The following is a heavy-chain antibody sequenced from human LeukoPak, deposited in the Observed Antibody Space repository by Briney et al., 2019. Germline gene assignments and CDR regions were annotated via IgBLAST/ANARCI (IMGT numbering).Heavy chain of an antibody. J-gene: IGHJ4*02. V-gene: IGHV4-34*01. Sequence: LRLSCAASGFTFSSYEMNWVRQAPGKGLEWIGEINHSGSTNYNPSLKSRVTISVDTSKNQFSLKLSSVTAADTAVYYCARDSGYSSGWYGGANWGQGTLVTVSS. CDR1: GFTFSSYE. CDR3: ARDSGYSSGWYGGAN. D-gene: IGHD6-19*01. CDR2: INHSGST.